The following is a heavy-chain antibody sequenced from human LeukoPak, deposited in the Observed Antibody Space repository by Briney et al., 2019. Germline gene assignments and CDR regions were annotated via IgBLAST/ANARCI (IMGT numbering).Heavy chain of an antibody. CDR1: GYTFTSYH. D-gene: IGHD4-17*01. V-gene: IGHV1-8*01. J-gene: IGHJ4*02. Sequence: ASVKVSCKASGYTFTSYHINWVRQATGQGLEYMGWMDPKTGKTYFAQKFQGRVTMTRDTSIGTAYMELSSLRSEDTAVYYCARDVYGARDYWGQGTLVTVSS. CDR2: MDPKTGKT. CDR3: ARDVYGARDY.